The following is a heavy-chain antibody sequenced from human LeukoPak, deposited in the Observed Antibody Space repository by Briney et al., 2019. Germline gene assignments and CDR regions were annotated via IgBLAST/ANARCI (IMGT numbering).Heavy chain of an antibody. CDR1: GGSISSYY. J-gene: IGHJ5*02. D-gene: IGHD3-22*01. CDR2: IYTSGST. CDR3: AREGRRRDYYDSSGYYPYNWFDP. Sequence: TPSETLSLTCTVCGGSISSYYWSWIRQPAGKGLEWIGRIYTSGSTNYNPSLKSRVTMSVDTSKNQFSLKLSSVTAADTAVYYCAREGRRRDYYDSSGYYPYNWFDPWGQGTLVTVSS. V-gene: IGHV4-4*07.